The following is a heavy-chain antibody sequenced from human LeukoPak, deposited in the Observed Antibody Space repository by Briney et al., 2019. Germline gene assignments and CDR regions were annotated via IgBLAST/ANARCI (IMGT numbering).Heavy chain of an antibody. CDR2: ISSNGGST. D-gene: IGHD1-26*01. CDR3: ARRQTSGSYYYYGMDV. J-gene: IGHJ6*02. Sequence: GGSLRLSCAASGFTFSSYAMHWVRQAPGKGLEYVSAISSNGGSTYYANSVKGRFTISRDNSKNTLYLQMGSLRAEDMAVYYCARRQTSGSYYYYGMDVWGQGTTVTVSS. CDR1: GFTFSSYA. V-gene: IGHV3-64*01.